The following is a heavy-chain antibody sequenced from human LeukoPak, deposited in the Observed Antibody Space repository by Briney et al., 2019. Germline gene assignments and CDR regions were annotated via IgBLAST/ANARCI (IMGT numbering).Heavy chain of an antibody. CDR2: ISYDGSNK. V-gene: IGHV3-30*03. Sequence: GGSLRLSCAASGLTFRNYGMHWVRQAPGKGLEWVAIISYDGSNKYYADSVRGRFAISKDNSQNTLYLQMNSLRAEDTAVYYCASHRGDYATGYFDYWGQGTLVTVSS. CDR1: GLTFRNYG. J-gene: IGHJ4*02. D-gene: IGHD1-1*01. CDR3: ASHRGDYATGYFDY.